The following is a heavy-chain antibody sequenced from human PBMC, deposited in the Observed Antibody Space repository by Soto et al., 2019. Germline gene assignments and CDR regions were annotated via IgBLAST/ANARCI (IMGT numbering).Heavy chain of an antibody. D-gene: IGHD6-13*01. Sequence: VQLVESGGGVVQPGRSLRLSCAASGFTFSSYGMHWVRQAPGKGLEWVAVIWHDGSNKYYADSVKGRFTISRDNSKNTLYLQMNSLRAEDTAVYYCARDAEQQLAENWFDPWGQGTLVTVSS. CDR1: GFTFSSYG. CDR3: ARDAEQQLAENWFDP. CDR2: IWHDGSNK. V-gene: IGHV3-33*01. J-gene: IGHJ5*02.